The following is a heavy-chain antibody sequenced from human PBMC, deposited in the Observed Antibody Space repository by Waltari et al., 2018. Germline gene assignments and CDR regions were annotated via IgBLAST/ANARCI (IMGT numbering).Heavy chain of an antibody. D-gene: IGHD6-19*01. CDR3: ARGRIAVAAHFDY. CDR1: GFTFSSYD. J-gene: IGHJ4*01. CDR2: ISYDGSNK. Sequence: QVQLVESGGGVVQPGRSLRLSCAASGFTFSSYDMHWVRQAPGKGLEWVAVISYDGSNKYYADSVKGRFTISRDNSKNTLYLQMNSLRAEDTAVYYCARGRIAVAAHFDYWG. V-gene: IGHV3-30-3*01.